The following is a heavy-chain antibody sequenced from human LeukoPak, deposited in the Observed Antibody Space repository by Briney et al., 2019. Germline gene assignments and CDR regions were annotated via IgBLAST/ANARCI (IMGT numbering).Heavy chain of an antibody. Sequence: GGSLRLSCAASGFTFSSYGMHWVRQAPGKGLEWVAVIWYGGSNKYYADSVKGRFTISRDNSKNTLYLQMNSLRAEDTAVYYCAKGNYDYFLGAEYFQHWGQGTLVTVSS. CDR1: GFTFSSYG. V-gene: IGHV3-30*02. CDR3: AKGNYDYFLGAEYFQH. J-gene: IGHJ1*01. CDR2: IWYGGSNK. D-gene: IGHD3-16*01.